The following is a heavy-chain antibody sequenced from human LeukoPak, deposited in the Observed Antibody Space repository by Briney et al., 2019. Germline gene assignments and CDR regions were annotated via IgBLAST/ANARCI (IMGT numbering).Heavy chain of an antibody. J-gene: IGHJ4*02. CDR1: GYTFTGYY. CDR2: INPNSGGT. D-gene: IGHD5-24*01. Sequence: ASVKVSCKASGYTFTGYYMHWVRQAPGQGLEWMGWINPNSGGTNYAQKFQGWVTMTRDTSISTAYMELSGPRSDDTAVYYCARGPARDYFDYWGQGTLVTVSS. V-gene: IGHV1-2*04. CDR3: ARGPARDYFDY.